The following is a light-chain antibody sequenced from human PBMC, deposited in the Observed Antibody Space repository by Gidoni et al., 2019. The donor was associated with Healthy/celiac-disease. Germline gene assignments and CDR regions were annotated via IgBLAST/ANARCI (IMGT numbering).Light chain of an antibody. Sequence: QSVLTQPPSVSGAPGKRVTISCTGSSPNIGAGYDVHWYQQLPGTAPKPLIYGNSNRPSGVPDRFSGSKSGTSASLAITGLQAEDEADYYCQSYDSSLSGSVFGGGTKLTVL. CDR1: SPNIGAGYD. V-gene: IGLV1-40*01. CDR3: QSYDSSLSGSV. CDR2: GNS. J-gene: IGLJ2*01.